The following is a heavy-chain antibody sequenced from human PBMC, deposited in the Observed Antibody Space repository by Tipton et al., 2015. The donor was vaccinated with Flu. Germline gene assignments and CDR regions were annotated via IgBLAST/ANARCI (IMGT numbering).Heavy chain of an antibody. D-gene: IGHD2-2*01. CDR2: INHSGST. CDR1: GGSFSGYY. CDR3: ARERGCSSTSCYTYYFDY. J-gene: IGHJ4*02. Sequence: TLSLTCAVYGGSFSGYYWSWIRQPPGKGLEWIGEINHSGSTNYNPSLKSRVTISVDTSKNQFSLKLSSVTAADTAVYYCARERGCSSTSCYTYYFDYWGQGTLVTVSS. V-gene: IGHV4-34*01.